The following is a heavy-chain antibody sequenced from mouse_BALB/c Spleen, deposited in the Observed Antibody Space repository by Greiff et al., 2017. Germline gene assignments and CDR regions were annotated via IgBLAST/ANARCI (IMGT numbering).Heavy chain of an antibody. CDR3: AREGNDSDY. J-gene: IGHJ2*01. CDR2: INPGSGGT. V-gene: IGHV1-54*01. Sequence: QVQLKQSGAELVRPGTSVKVSCKASGYAFTNYLIEWVKQRPGQGLEWIGVINPGSGGTNYNEKFKGKATLTADKSSSTAYMQLSSLTSDDSAVYFCAREGNDSDYWGQGTTLTVSS. CDR1: GYAFTNYL. D-gene: IGHD2-3*01.